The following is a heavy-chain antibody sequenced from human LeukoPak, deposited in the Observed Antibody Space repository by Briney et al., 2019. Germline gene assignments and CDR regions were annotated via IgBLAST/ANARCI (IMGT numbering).Heavy chain of an antibody. CDR2: INPSGGST. CDR1: GYTFTNYY. Sequence: ASVKVSCKASGYTFTNYYIHWVRQAPGQGLEWMGIINPSGGSTNYAQKFQGRVTMTRDTSISTAYMELSRLRSDDTAVYYCARGQNYDILTGYDYWGQGTLVTVSS. D-gene: IGHD3-9*01. V-gene: IGHV1-46*01. CDR3: ARGQNYDILTGYDY. J-gene: IGHJ4*02.